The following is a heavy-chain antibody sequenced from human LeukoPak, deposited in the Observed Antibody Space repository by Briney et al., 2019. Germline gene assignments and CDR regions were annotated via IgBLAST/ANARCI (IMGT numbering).Heavy chain of an antibody. CDR2: IYHRGST. CDR1: GYSISSGYY. D-gene: IGHD6-25*01. CDR3: ARVRGRQDINFDY. Sequence: PSETLSLTCTVSGYSISSGYYWGWIRQPPGKGLEWIGSIYHRGSTYYNPSLKSRVTISVDTSKNQFSLKLSSVTAADTAVYYCARVRGRQDINFDYWGQGTLVTVSS. J-gene: IGHJ4*02. V-gene: IGHV4-38-2*02.